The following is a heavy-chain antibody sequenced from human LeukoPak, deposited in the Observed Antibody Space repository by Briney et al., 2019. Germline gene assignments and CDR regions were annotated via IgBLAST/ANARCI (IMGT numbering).Heavy chain of an antibody. CDR3: ASHLYSSSWSDAFDT. D-gene: IGHD6-13*01. Sequence: ASVKVSCKASGYTFTGYYMHWVRQAPGQGLEWMGWINPNSGGTNYAQKFQGWVTMTRDTSISTAYMELSRLRSDDTAVYYCASHLYSSSWSDAFDTWGQGTMVTVSS. J-gene: IGHJ3*02. V-gene: IGHV1-2*04. CDR1: GYTFTGYY. CDR2: INPNSGGT.